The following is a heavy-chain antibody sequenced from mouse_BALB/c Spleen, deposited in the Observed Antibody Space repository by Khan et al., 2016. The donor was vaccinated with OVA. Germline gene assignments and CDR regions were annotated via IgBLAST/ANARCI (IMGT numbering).Heavy chain of an antibody. Sequence: EVQLVESGPGLLKPSQSLSPPSTVTAYQIPVNYAWTWFRQFPGNKLDWMAYISYSVSPPSSPSPRSRISITRDTSKNQFFLQLNSVTTEDTATYYCASGRLLLRYPDYFDYWGQGTTLTVSS. V-gene: IGHV3-2*02. J-gene: IGHJ2*01. CDR2: ISYSVSP. CDR3: ASGRLLLRYPDYFDY. D-gene: IGHD1-1*01. CDR1: AYQIPVNYA.